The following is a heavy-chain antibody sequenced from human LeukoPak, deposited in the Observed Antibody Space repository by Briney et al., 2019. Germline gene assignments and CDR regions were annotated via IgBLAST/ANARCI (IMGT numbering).Heavy chain of an antibody. Sequence: GGSLRLSCAASGFTVSSYYMSWVRQAPGKGLEWVSVIYSGGSTYYADSVKGRFTTSRDNSKNMLYLQMNSLRAEDTAVYYCAKSYGSGIVPYFGYWGQGTLVTVSS. CDR2: IYSGGST. J-gene: IGHJ4*02. CDR1: GFTVSSYY. CDR3: AKSYGSGIVPYFGY. D-gene: IGHD3-10*01. V-gene: IGHV3-53*01.